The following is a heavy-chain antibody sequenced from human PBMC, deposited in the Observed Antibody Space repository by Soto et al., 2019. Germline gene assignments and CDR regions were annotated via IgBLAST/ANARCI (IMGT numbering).Heavy chain of an antibody. CDR3: AREQGELELLDH. CDR2: ISGYNGNT. J-gene: IGHJ4*02. V-gene: IGHV1-18*04. D-gene: IGHD1-7*01. Sequence: ASVKVACKASGYTCTSYAITWVQQSPGQGLEWMGWISGYNGNTKYAQQLQSRVTMTTDTSTSTAYMEMRSLRSDDTAVYYCAREQGELELLDHWGRGTLVTVSS. CDR1: GYTCTSYA.